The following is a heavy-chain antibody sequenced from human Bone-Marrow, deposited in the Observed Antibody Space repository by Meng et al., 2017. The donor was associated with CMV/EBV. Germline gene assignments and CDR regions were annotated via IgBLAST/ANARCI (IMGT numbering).Heavy chain of an antibody. D-gene: IGHD3-16*01. CDR2: ISYDGSNK. Sequence: SCAASGFTFSSYGMHWVRQAPGKGLEWVAVISYDGSNKYYADCVKGRFTISRDNSKNTLYLQMNSLRAEDTAVYYCAKDGGAGWFDPWGQGTLVTVSS. V-gene: IGHV3-30*18. CDR1: GFTFSSYG. J-gene: IGHJ5*02. CDR3: AKDGGAGWFDP.